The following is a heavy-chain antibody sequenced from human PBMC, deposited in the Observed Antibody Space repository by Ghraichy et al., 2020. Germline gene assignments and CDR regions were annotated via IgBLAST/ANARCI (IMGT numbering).Heavy chain of an antibody. J-gene: IGHJ5*02. CDR3: ARLEMYYDFWSGSGWFDP. CDR1: GGSFSGYY. V-gene: IGHV4-34*01. D-gene: IGHD3-3*01. Sequence: SETLSLTCAVYGGSFSGYYWSWIRQPPGKGLEWIGEINHSGSTNYNPSLKSRVTISVDTSKNQFSLKLSSVTAADTAVYYCARLEMYYDFWSGSGWFDPWGQGTLVTVSS. CDR2: INHSGST.